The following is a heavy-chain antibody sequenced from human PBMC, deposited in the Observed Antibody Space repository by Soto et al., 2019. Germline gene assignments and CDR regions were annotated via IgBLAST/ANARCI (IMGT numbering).Heavy chain of an antibody. CDR2: ISYDGSNK. CDR1: GFTFSSYG. V-gene: IGHV3-30*18. Sequence: QVQLVESGGGVVQPGRSLRLSCAASGFTFSSYGMHWVRQAPGKGLEWVAVISYDGSNKYYADSVKGRFTISRDNSKNTLYLQMNSLRAEDTAVYYCAKDIAVAGIGGMDVWGQGTTVTVSS. CDR3: AKDIAVAGIGGMDV. J-gene: IGHJ6*02. D-gene: IGHD6-19*01.